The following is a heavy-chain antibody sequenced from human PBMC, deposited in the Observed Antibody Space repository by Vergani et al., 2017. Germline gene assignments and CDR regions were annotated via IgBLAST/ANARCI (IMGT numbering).Heavy chain of an antibody. CDR1: GGSISSSSYY. J-gene: IGHJ4*02. V-gene: IGHV4-39*01. D-gene: IGHD3-3*01. CDR3: ARHIEWRVLYYDFWSGSTFDY. CDR2: IYYSGST. Sequence: QLQLQESGPGLVKPSETLSLTCTVSGGSISSSSYYWGWIRQPPGKGLEWIGSIYYSGSTYYNPSLRSRVTISVDTSKNQFSLKLSSVTAADTAVYYCARHIEWRVLYYDFWSGSTFDYWGQGTLVTVSS.